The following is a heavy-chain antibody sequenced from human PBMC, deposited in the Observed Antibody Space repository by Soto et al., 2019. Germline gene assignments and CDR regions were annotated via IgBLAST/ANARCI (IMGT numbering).Heavy chain of an antibody. D-gene: IGHD1-26*01. V-gene: IGHV4-39*01. Sequence: SETLSLTCTVSGGSISSNNYYWGWIRQPPGKGLEWIGSIYYSGSTYYNPSLKSRVTISVDTSKNQFSLKLSSVTAADTAVYYCARHSGIVGATLQGGAFDIWGQGTMVTVSS. CDR2: IYYSGST. J-gene: IGHJ3*02. CDR1: GGSISSNNYY. CDR3: ARHSGIVGATLQGGAFDI.